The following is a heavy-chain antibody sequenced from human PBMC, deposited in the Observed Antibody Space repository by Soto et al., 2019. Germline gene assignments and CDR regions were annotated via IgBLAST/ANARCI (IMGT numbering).Heavy chain of an antibody. CDR2: IYYSGST. D-gene: IGHD4-17*01. CDR3: ARASPYCDYALDY. CDR1: GGSISSGDYY. Sequence: PSETLSLTCTVSGGSISSGDYYWSWIRQPPGKGLEWIGYIYYSGSTNYNPSLKSRPTISVDTSKNQFSLKLRSVTAADTAVYYCARASPYCDYALDYWGQGTLVTVSS. J-gene: IGHJ4*02. V-gene: IGHV4-61*08.